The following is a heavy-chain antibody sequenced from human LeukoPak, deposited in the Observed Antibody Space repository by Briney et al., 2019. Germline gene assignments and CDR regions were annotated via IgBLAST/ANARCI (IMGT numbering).Heavy chain of an antibody. CDR3: ARGRWRFDY. J-gene: IGHJ4*02. V-gene: IGHV4-59*01. D-gene: IGHD5-24*01. Sequence: SETLSLTCTVSGGSISSYYWSWIRQPPGKGLEWIGYIYYSGSTNYNPSLKSRVTISVDTSKNQFSLKLSSVTAADTAVYYCARGRWRFDYWGQGTLVTVSS. CDR2: IYYSGST. CDR1: GGSISSYY.